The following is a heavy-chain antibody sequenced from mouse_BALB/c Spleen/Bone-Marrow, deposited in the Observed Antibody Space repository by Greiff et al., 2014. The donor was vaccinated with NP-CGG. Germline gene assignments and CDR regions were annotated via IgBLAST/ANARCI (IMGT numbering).Heavy chain of an antibody. CDR2: INPYNDGT. D-gene: IGHD5-1-1*01. CDR3: ARWRYPYAMDY. Sequence: EVQLQQSGPELVKPGASVKMSCKASGYTFTSYVMHWVKQKPGQGLEWIGYINPYNDGTKYNEKFKGKATLTSGKPSSTAYMELSSLTSEDSAVYYCARWRYPYAMDYWGQGTSVTVSS. J-gene: IGHJ4*01. CDR1: GYTFTSYV. V-gene: IGHV1-14*01.